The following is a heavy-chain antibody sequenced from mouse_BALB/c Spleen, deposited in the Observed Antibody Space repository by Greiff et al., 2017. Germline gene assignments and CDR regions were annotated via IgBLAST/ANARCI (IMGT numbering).Heavy chain of an antibody. CDR2: IDPSDSYT. D-gene: IGHD4-1*01. V-gene: IGHV1-69*02. CDR1: GYTFTSYW. CDR3: ARSPGAWFAY. J-gene: IGHJ3*01. Sequence: VQLQQPGAELVKPGASVKLSCKASGYTFTSYWMHWVKQRPGQGLEWIGEIDPSDSYTNYNQKFKGKATLTVDKSSSTAYMQLSSLTSEDSAVYYCARSPGAWFAYWGQGTLVTVSA.